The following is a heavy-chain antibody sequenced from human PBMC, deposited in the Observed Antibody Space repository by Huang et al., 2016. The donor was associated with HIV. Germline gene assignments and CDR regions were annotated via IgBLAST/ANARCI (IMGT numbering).Heavy chain of an antibody. D-gene: IGHD6-19*01. Sequence: QVQLVESGGGVVQPGRSLRLSCAASGFTFSSYGMHWVRQAPGKGLEWVAVIWDDGSNKYYADSVKGRFNISRDNSKNTLYLQMNSLKTEDTAVYYCALKGDSSGWEYFRHWGQGTLVTVSS. CDR2: IWDDGSNK. CDR3: ALKGDSSGWEYFRH. V-gene: IGHV3-33*08. CDR1: GFTFSSYG. J-gene: IGHJ1*01.